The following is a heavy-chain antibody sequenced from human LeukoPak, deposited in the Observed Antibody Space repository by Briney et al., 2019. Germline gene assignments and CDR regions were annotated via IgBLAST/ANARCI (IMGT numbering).Heavy chain of an antibody. CDR3: ARQGEGADV. Sequence: PSETLSLTCAVSGYSISSGYYWGWIRQPPGKGLEWIGTIYHSGSTYYNPSLKSRVTISVDTSKHQFSLKLSSVTAADTAVYYCARQGEGADVWGKGTTVTVSS. J-gene: IGHJ6*04. V-gene: IGHV4-38-2*01. CDR2: IYHSGST. D-gene: IGHD2-21*01. CDR1: GYSISSGYY.